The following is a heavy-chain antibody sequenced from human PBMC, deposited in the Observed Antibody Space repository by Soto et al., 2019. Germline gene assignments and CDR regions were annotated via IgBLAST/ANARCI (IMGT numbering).Heavy chain of an antibody. CDR1: GFTFSSYG. V-gene: IGHV3-30*18. D-gene: IGHD3-22*01. CDR2: ISYDGSNK. CDR3: AKDPKTYYYDSSGYSPPAH. Sequence: QVQLVESGGGVVQPGRSLRLSCAASGFTFSSYGMHWVRQAPGKGLEWVAVISYDGSNKYYADSVKGRFTISRDNSKNTLYLQMNSQRAEDTAVYYCAKDPKTYYYDSSGYSPPAHWGQGTLVTVSS. J-gene: IGHJ4*02.